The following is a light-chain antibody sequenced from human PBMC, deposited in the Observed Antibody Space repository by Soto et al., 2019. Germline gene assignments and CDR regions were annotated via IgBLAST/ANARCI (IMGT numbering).Light chain of an antibody. Sequence: EIVLTQSPGTLSLSPGERATLSCRASQSVSNNYLAWYHQNPGRAPRLVISGASSRATGIPDRFSGSGSGTDSPLTISRLEPEDFAVYYCQQHGTTPPTFGQGTNVEFK. CDR3: QQHGTTPPT. CDR1: QSVSNNY. CDR2: GAS. V-gene: IGKV3-20*01. J-gene: IGKJ1*01.